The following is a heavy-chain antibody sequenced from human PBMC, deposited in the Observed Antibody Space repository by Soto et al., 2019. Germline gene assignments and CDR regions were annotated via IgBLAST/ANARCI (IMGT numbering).Heavy chain of an antibody. J-gene: IGHJ6*03. Sequence: SETLSLTCTVSGGSISSYYWSWIRQPPGKGLEWIGYIYYSGSTNYNPSLKSRVTISVDTSKNQFSLKLSSVTAAGTAVYYCARQMGYCSSTSCYGGYYYYYMDVWGKGTTVTVSS. D-gene: IGHD2-2*01. CDR2: IYYSGST. V-gene: IGHV4-59*08. CDR3: ARQMGYCSSTSCYGGYYYYYMDV. CDR1: GGSISSYY.